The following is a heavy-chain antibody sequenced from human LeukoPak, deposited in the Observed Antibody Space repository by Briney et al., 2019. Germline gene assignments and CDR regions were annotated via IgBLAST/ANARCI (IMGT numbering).Heavy chain of an antibody. V-gene: IGHV4-59*08. Sequence: SVTLSLICSVSSGSISSFYWMWLPQPPGKGLVGIGYIYYCGTSNYNPALKSRVTISVDASKNQFSLKLSSVTASDTAVYYCARHALHCSSTSCYASYYMDVWGKGTTVTVSS. CDR2: IYYCGTS. CDR3: ARHALHCSSTSCYASYYMDV. D-gene: IGHD2-2*01. J-gene: IGHJ6*03. CDR1: SGSISSFY.